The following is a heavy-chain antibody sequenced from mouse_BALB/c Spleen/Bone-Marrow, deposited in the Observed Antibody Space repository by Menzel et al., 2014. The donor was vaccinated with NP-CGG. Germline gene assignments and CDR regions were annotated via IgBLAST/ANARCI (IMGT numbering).Heavy chain of an antibody. CDR2: INPSTGYT. CDR1: GYTFTSYW. D-gene: IGHD2-5*01. Sequence: QVQLQQSGAELAKPGASVKMSCKASGYTFTSYWMHWVKQRPGQGLEWIGYINPSTGYTEYNQKFKDKATLTADKSSSTAYMQLISLTSEDSAVYYCARSNCPAWFAYWGQGTLVSVSA. V-gene: IGHV1-7*01. J-gene: IGHJ3*01. CDR3: ARSNCPAWFAY.